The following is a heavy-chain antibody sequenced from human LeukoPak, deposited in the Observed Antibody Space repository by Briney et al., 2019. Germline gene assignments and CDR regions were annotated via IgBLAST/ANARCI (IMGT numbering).Heavy chain of an antibody. V-gene: IGHV4-34*01. J-gene: IGHJ4*02. CDR3: ARELLWFGESL. CDR1: GGSFSGYY. Sequence: SETLSLTCAVYGGSFSGYYWSWIRQPPGKGLEWIGEINHSGSTNYNPSLKSRVTISVDTSKNQFSLKLSSVTAADTAVYYCARELLWFGESLWGQGTLVIVS. CDR2: INHSGST. D-gene: IGHD3-10*01.